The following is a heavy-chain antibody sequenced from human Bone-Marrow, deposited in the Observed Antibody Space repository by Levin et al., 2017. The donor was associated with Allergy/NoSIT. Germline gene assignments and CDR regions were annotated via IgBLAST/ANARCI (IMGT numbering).Heavy chain of an antibody. D-gene: IGHD4-23*01. CDR3: ASLFGNYSFDY. CDR1: GGSISSYY. CDR2: IYYSGST. Sequence: SETLSLTCTVSGGSISSYYWSWIRQPPGKGLEWIGYIYYSGSTNYNPSLKSRVTISVDTSKNQFSLKLSSVTAADTAVYYCASLFGNYSFDYWGQGILVTVSS. V-gene: IGHV4-59*01. J-gene: IGHJ4*02.